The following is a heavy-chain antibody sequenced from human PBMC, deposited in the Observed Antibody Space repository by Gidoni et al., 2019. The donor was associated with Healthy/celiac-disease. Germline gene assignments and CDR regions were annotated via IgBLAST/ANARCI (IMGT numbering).Heavy chain of an antibody. D-gene: IGHD3-22*01. Sequence: QVQLVASVGGVVQPGRSLRRSCAASVFTFSSYAMHWVRQAPGKGLEWVAVISYDGSNKYYADSVKGRFTISRDNSKNTLYLQMNSLRAEDTAVYYCARDRSGVDYYDSSGAFDYWGQGTLVTVSS. CDR2: ISYDGSNK. V-gene: IGHV3-30*01. J-gene: IGHJ4*02. CDR3: ARDRSGVDYYDSSGAFDY. CDR1: VFTFSSYA.